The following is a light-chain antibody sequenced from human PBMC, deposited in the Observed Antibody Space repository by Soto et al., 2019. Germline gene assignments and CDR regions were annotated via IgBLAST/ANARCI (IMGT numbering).Light chain of an antibody. CDR1: QSVSSSY. Sequence: EIVLTQSPGTLSLSPGERATLSCRASQSVSSSYLAWYQQKPGQAPRLLIYGASSRATGIPDRFSGSGSGTDFTLTISRLEPEDFATYYCQQYNGHSTWTFGQGTKVDIK. V-gene: IGKV3-20*01. CDR3: QQYNGHSTWT. CDR2: GAS. J-gene: IGKJ1*01.